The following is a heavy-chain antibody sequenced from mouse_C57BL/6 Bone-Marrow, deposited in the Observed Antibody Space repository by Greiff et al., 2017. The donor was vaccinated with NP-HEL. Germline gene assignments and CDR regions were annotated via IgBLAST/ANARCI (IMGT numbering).Heavy chain of an antibody. CDR1: GYTFTDYY. CDR2: INPYNGGT. V-gene: IGHV1-19*01. CDR3: ARGGLRRHWYFDV. D-gene: IGHD2-4*01. Sequence: EVQLKESGPVLVKPGASVKMSCKASGYTFTDYYMNWVKQSHGKSLEWIGVINPYNGGTSYNQKFKGKATLTVDKSSSTAYMELNSLTSEDSAVYYCARGGLRRHWYFDVWGTGTTVTVSS. J-gene: IGHJ1*03.